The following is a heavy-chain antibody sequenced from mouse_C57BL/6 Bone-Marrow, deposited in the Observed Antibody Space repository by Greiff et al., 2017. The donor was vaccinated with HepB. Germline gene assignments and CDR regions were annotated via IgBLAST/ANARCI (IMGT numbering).Heavy chain of an antibody. CDR3: ARYGTTVVALHWYFDV. CDR2: INPNYGTT. J-gene: IGHJ1*03. V-gene: IGHV1-39*01. CDR1: GYSFTDYN. Sequence: EVQLQQSGPELVKPGASVKISCKASGYSFTDYNINWVKQSNGKSLEWIGVINPNYGTTSYNQKFKGKATLTVDQSSSTAYMQLNSLTSEDSAVYYCARYGTTVVALHWYFDVWGTGTTVTVSS. D-gene: IGHD1-1*01.